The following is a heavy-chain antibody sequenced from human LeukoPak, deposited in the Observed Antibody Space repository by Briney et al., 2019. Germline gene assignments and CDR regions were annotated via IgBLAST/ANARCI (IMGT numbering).Heavy chain of an antibody. CDR2: IYYSGST. J-gene: IGHJ4*02. Sequence: SETLSLTCTVSGGSISSSSYYWGWIRQPPGKGLEWIGSIYYSGSTYYNPSLKSRVTISVDTSKNQFSLKLSSVTAADTAVYYCARDFFSGSTALGYWGQGTLVTVSS. CDR1: GGSISSSSYY. CDR3: ARDFFSGSTALGY. D-gene: IGHD1-26*01. V-gene: IGHV4-39*07.